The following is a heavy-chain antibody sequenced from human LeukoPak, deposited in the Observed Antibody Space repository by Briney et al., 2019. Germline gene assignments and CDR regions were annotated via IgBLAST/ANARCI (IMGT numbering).Heavy chain of an antibody. V-gene: IGHV4-59*01. D-gene: IGHD2-2*01. CDR2: VYRSGST. CDR1: GCSIGSYY. Sequence: SETLSLTCIGSGCSIGSYYWSWIRQPPGKGLEWIGYVYRSGSTNYSPSPNSRIAISVDTSKSQFFLKLNSVTAAATTVYYVAPAGISGGFDSWGQGTLVTVSS. CDR3: APAGISGGFDS. J-gene: IGHJ4*02.